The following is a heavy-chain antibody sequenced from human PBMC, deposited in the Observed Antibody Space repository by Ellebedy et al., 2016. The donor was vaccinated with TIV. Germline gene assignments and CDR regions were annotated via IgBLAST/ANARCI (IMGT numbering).Heavy chain of an antibody. Sequence: SVKVSCXASGDTFSSYAIYWVRQAPGQGLEWMGGIIPLFATADYAQNFKGRVTITADESTNTAYMELSGLRYEDTALYYCARWWSKRGGDNNGVYWGQGTLVTVSS. CDR3: ARWWSKRGGDNNGVY. CDR2: IIPLFATA. V-gene: IGHV1-69*13. J-gene: IGHJ4*02. D-gene: IGHD2-15*01. CDR1: GDTFSSYA.